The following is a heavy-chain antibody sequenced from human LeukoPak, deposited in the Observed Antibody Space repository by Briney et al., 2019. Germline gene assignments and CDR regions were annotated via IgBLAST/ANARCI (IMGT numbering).Heavy chain of an antibody. D-gene: IGHD5-18*01. CDR2: IYYSGST. CDR1: GGSISSYY. CDR3: ARGAQAMVDH. V-gene: IGHV4-59*01. J-gene: IGHJ4*02. Sequence: SETLSLTCTVSGGSISSYYWSWIRQPPGKGLEWIGYIYYSGSTNYNPSLKSRVTISVDTSKNQFSLKLSSVTAADTAVYYRARGAQAMVDHWGQGTLVTVSS.